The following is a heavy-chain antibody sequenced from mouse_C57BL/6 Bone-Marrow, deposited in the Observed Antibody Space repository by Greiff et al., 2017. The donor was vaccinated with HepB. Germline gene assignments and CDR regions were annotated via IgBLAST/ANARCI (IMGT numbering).Heavy chain of an antibody. CDR2: IDPNSGGT. D-gene: IGHD3-3*01. CDR1: GYTFTSYW. CDR3: ARGKARAVVDYFDY. V-gene: IGHV1-72*01. J-gene: IGHJ2*01. Sequence: QVQLKQSGAELVKPGASVKLSCKASGYTFTSYWMHWVKQRPGRGLEWIGRIDPNSGGTKYNEKFKSKATLTVDKPSSTAYMQLSSLTSEDSAVYYCARGKARAVVDYFDYWGQGTTLTVSS.